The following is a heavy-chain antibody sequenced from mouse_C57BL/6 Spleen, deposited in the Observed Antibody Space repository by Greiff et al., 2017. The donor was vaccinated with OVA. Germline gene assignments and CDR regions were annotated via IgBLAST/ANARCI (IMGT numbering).Heavy chain of an antibody. CDR1: GFTFSDYG. Sequence: EVKVVESGGGLVKPGGSLKLSCAASGFTFSDYGMHWVRQAPEKGLEWVAYISSGSSTIYYADTVKGRFTISRDNAKNTLFLQMTSLRSEDTAMDYCARSGFGCAMGYWGQGTTLPVSS. CDR3: ARSGFGCAMGY. CDR2: ISSGSSTI. V-gene: IGHV5-17*01. J-gene: IGHJ2*01. D-gene: IGHD1-1*02.